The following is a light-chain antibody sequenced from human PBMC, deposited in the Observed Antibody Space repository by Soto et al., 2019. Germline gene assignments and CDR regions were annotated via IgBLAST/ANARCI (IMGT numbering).Light chain of an antibody. CDR1: SSDVGAYNY. V-gene: IGLV2-14*01. J-gene: IGLJ1*01. Sequence: QSVLTQPASVSGSPGQSITISCTGTSSDVGAYNYVSWYQHHPGKAPRLIIYEVRNRPSGVSNRFSGSKSGHTASLTISGLQAEDEADYYCNSYTSNSTYVFGTGTKVTV. CDR3: NSYTSNSTYV. CDR2: EVR.